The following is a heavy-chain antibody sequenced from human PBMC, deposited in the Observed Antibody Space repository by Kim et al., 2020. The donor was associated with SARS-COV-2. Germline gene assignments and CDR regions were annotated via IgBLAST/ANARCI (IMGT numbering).Heavy chain of an antibody. J-gene: IGHJ6*02. D-gene: IGHD3-10*01. CDR1: GFTFSSYA. V-gene: IGHV3-30-3*01. Sequence: GGSLRLSCAASGFTFSSYAMHWVRQAPGKGLEWVAVISYDGSNKYYADSVKGRFTISRDNSKNTLYLQMNSLRAEDTAVYYCARDLNYYGSGSYSNYYYYGMDVWGQGTPVTVSS. CDR2: ISYDGSNK. CDR3: ARDLNYYGSGSYSNYYYYGMDV.